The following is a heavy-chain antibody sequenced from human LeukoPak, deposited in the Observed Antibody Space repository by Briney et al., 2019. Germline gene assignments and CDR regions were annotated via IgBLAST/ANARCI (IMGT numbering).Heavy chain of an antibody. V-gene: IGHV4-38-2*01. CDR1: GYSLRGINY. J-gene: IGHJ5*02. Sequence: SETLTLTRAVPGYSLRGINYWGWTGQSPGKGRDGIGNIHYSGSTHYKPSLKSRVTMSVDTAKNQFSLSLTSVSAADTAIYYCARRVRAPIGSEGRWFHPWGQGSQVIVSS. D-gene: IGHD3-16*01. CDR2: IHYSGST. CDR3: ARRVRAPIGSEGRWFHP.